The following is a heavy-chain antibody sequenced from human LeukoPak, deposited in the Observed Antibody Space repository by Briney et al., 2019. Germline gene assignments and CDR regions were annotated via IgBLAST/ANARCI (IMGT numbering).Heavy chain of an antibody. V-gene: IGHV1-24*01. CDR1: GYTLTELS. Sequence: ASVKVSCKVSGYTLTELSMHWVRQAPGKGLEWMGGFDPEDGGTIYAQKFQGRVTMTEDTSTDTAYMELSSLRSEDTAVYYCATAYSSGWGAFDIWGQGTMVTVSS. J-gene: IGHJ3*02. D-gene: IGHD6-19*01. CDR2: FDPEDGGT. CDR3: ATAYSSGWGAFDI.